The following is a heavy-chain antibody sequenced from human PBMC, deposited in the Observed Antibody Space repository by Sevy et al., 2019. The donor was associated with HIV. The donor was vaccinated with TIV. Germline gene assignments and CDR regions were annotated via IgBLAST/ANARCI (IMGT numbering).Heavy chain of an antibody. D-gene: IGHD2-15*01. Sequence: GGSLRLSCAASGFTFSSYAMHWVRQAPGKGLEWVSSISASGRSTYYADSVEGRFTISRDNSKNTLYLQMNSLRGDDTAVYYCAKGYCSGGSCPRAYYYYGMDVWGHGTTVTVSS. CDR2: ISASGRST. CDR1: GFTFSSYA. V-gene: IGHV3-23*01. J-gene: IGHJ6*02. CDR3: AKGYCSGGSCPRAYYYYGMDV.